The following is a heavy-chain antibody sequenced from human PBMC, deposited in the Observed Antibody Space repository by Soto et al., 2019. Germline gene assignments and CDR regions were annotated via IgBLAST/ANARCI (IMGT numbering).Heavy chain of an antibody. CDR2: IIPILGIA. CDR1: GGTFSSYT. CDR3: ARDVRDGYNYYYYYGMGV. J-gene: IGHJ6*02. D-gene: IGHD5-12*01. Sequence: QVQLVQSGAEVKKPGSSVKVSCKASGGTFSSYTISWVRQAPGQGLEWMGRIIPILGIANYAQKFQGRVTITADKSTSTAYMELSSLRSEDTAVYYCARDVRDGYNYYYYYGMGVWGQGTTVTVSS. V-gene: IGHV1-69*08.